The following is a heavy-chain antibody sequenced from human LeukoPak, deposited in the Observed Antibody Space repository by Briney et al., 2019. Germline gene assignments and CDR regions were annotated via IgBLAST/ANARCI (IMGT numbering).Heavy chain of an antibody. J-gene: IGHJ3*02. D-gene: IGHD3-22*01. CDR1: GFTFSTYT. V-gene: IGHV3-21*01. Sequence: GGSLRLSCAASGFTFSTYTMNWVRQALGKGLEWVSSISSSSSYIYYADSVKGRFTISRDNAKNSLYLQMNSLRDEDTAVYYCARGRVAVIEVGYDAFDIWGQGTMVTVSS. CDR3: ARGRVAVIEVGYDAFDI. CDR2: ISSSSSYI.